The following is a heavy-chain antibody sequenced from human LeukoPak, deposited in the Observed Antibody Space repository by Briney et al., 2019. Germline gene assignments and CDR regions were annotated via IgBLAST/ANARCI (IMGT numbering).Heavy chain of an antibody. V-gene: IGHV3-21*01. CDR1: GFTFSSYS. Sequence: GGSLRLSCAASGFTFSSYSMNWVRQAPGKGLEWVSSISGSSSYIYYADSVKGRFSISRDNAKNSLYLQMNSLRAEDSAVYYCARDLLGWELHYFDYWGQGTLVTVSS. CDR2: ISGSSSYI. J-gene: IGHJ4*02. D-gene: IGHD1-26*01. CDR3: ARDLLGWELHYFDY.